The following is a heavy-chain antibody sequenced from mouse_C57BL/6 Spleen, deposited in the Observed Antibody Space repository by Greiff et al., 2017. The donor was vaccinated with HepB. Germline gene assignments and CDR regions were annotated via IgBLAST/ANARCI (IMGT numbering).Heavy chain of an antibody. Sequence: LVESGAELVKPGASVKLSCTASGFNIKDYYMHWVKQRTEQGLEWIGRIDPEDGETKYAPKFQGKATITADTSSNTAYLQLSSLTSEDTAVYYCASYYSNYLAWFAYWGQGTLVTVSA. CDR2: IDPEDGET. J-gene: IGHJ3*01. CDR3: ASYYSNYLAWFAY. CDR1: GFNIKDYY. D-gene: IGHD2-5*01. V-gene: IGHV14-2*01.